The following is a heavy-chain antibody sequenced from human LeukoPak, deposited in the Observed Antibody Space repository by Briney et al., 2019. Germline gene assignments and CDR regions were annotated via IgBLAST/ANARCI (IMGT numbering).Heavy chain of an antibody. J-gene: IGHJ6*02. CDR1: GFTFSNYE. V-gene: IGHV3-48*03. CDR2: IIGGGSII. CDR3: ARPRSDLYGMDV. Sequence: PGGSLRLSCAVSGFTFSNYEMNWVRQAPGKGLEWVAYIIGGGSIIYYADSVKGRFTISRDNAKNSLYLQMNSLRVEDTAVYYCARPRSDLYGMDVWGQGTTVTVSS.